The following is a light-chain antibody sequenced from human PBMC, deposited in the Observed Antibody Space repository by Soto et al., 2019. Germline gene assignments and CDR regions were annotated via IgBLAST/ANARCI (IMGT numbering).Light chain of an antibody. CDR2: SAS. Sequence: GDRVTITCRASHGIGTSLGWLQQHPGKAPKSLIYSASTLQVGVPSRFSGSGSGTDFTLTFSSLQPEDFATDYCQQYATYPRTFRQGTKVEVK. V-gene: IGKV1-16*01. CDR3: QQYATYPRT. CDR1: HGIGTS. J-gene: IGKJ1*01.